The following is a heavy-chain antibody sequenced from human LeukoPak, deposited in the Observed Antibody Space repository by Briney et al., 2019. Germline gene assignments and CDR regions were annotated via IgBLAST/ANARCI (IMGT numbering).Heavy chain of an antibody. V-gene: IGHV3-23*01. D-gene: IGHD5-24*01. CDR2: ISGSGGST. CDR3: AKDDSWLQFGE. CDR1: GFMFSSYW. Sequence: GGSLRLSCAASGFMFSSYWMSWVRQAPGKGLEWVSAISGSGGSTYYADSVKGRFTISRDNTKNTLYLQMNSLRAEDTAVYYCAKDDSWLQFGEWSQGTLVTVSS. J-gene: IGHJ4*02.